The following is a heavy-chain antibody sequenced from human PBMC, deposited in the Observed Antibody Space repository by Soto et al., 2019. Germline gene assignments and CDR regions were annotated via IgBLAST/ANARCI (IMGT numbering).Heavy chain of an antibody. CDR1: GYTFTGYY. J-gene: IGHJ3*02. D-gene: IGHD6-6*01. CDR3: ARVGDSSSYDAFDI. V-gene: IGHV1-2*04. Sequence: ASVKVSCKASGYTFTGYYMHWVRQAPGQGLEWMGWINPNSGGTNYAQKFQGWVTMTRDASISTAYMELSRLRSDGTAVYYCARVGDSSSYDAFDIWGQGTMVTVSS. CDR2: INPNSGGT.